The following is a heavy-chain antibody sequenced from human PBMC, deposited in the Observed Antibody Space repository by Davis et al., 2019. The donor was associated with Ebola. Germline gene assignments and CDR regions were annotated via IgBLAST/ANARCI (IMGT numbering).Heavy chain of an antibody. Sequence: PGGSLRLSCEASGFIFTSYAMHWVRQAPGKGLEWVSSISGSGGSITYYADSVKGRFTISRANSKSTLYLQMNNLRAEDTGVYYCAKVYGFGYGGFDYWGHGTPVTVSS. CDR1: GFIFTSYA. V-gene: IGHV3-23*01. CDR3: AKVYGFGYGGFDY. J-gene: IGHJ4*01. CDR2: ISGSGGSIT. D-gene: IGHD5-18*01.